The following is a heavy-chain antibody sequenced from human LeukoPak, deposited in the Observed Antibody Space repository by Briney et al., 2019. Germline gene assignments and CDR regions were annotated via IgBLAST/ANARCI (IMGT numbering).Heavy chain of an antibody. CDR2: IIHILGIA. J-gene: IGHJ4*02. CDR3: AREVLAHYYGSGSNQYFDY. CDR1: GGTFSSYT. Sequence: SVKVSCEASGGTFSSYTISWVRQAPGQGLEWMGRIIHILGIANYAQKFQGRVTITADKSTSTAYMELSSLRSEDTAVYYCAREVLAHYYGSGSNQYFDYWGQGTLVTVSS. D-gene: IGHD3-10*01. V-gene: IGHV1-69*04.